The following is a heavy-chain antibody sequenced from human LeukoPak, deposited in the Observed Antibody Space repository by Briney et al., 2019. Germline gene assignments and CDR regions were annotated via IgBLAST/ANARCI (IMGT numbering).Heavy chain of an antibody. J-gene: IGHJ4*02. Sequence: GGSLRLSCAASGXTFSSYSMNWVRQAPGKGLEWVSSISSSSSYIYYADSVKGRFTISRDNAKNSLYLQMNSLRAEDTAVYYCARASRGYSYGYDYWGQGTLVTVSS. CDR3: ARASRGYSYGYDY. V-gene: IGHV3-21*01. D-gene: IGHD5-18*01. CDR1: GXTFSSYS. CDR2: ISSSSSYI.